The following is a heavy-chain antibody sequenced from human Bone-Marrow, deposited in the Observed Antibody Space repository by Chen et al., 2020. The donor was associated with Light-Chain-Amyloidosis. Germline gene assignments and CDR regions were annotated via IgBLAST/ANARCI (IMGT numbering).Heavy chain of an antibody. D-gene: IGHD3-10*01. CDR2: IYYSGST. CDR1: GRSPSSSSYY. Sequence: QLQLQESGPGLVKPSETLSLTCPVSGRSPSSSSYYSGWIRQPPGKGLDWIGSIYYSGSTYYNPSLKSRVTISVDTSKNQFSLKLSSVTAAETAVYYCARARLNMVRGVAPYYFDYWGQGTLVTVSS. V-gene: IGHV4-39*07. J-gene: IGHJ4*02. CDR3: ARARLNMVRGVAPYYFDY.